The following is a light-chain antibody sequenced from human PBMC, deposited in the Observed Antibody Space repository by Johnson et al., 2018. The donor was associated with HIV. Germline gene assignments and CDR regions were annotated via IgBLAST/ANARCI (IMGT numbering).Light chain of an antibody. V-gene: IGLV1-51*01. J-gene: IGLJ1*01. Sequence: QSVLTQPPSVSAAPGQRVTISCSGSSSNIGSNYVSWYQQLPGTAPKLLIYDNSKRPSKIPDRFSGSKSGTSATLGITGLQTGDEADYYCGTWDNSLIARDVFGTGTKVTVL. CDR1: SSNIGSNY. CDR2: DNS. CDR3: GTWDNSLIARDV.